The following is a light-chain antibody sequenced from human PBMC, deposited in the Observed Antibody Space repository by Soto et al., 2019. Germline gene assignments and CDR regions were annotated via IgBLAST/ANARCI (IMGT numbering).Light chain of an antibody. Sequence: IVLTQSPDTLSLSPGDRATLSCRASESVTTNFFAWYLQKPGQAPRLLIYGASTRASGIPDRFSGSGSGTDFTLTISRLEPEDFAVYYCQRYGTSRVAFGQGTKLEIK. V-gene: IGKV3-20*01. CDR2: GAS. CDR1: ESVTTNF. J-gene: IGKJ2*01. CDR3: QRYGTSRVA.